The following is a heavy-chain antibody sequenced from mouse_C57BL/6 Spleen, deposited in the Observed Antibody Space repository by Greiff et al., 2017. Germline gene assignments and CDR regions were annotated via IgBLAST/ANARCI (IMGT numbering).Heavy chain of an antibody. CDR3: ARGDTTVDYYAMDY. V-gene: IGHV5-6*01. D-gene: IGHD1-1*01. Sequence: EVKLVESGGDLVKPGGSLKLSCAASGFTFSSYGMSWVRQTPDKRLEWVATISSGGSYTYYPDSVKGRFTISRDNAKNTLYLQMSSLKSEDTAMYYCARGDTTVDYYAMDYWGQGTSVTVSS. J-gene: IGHJ4*01. CDR1: GFTFSSYG. CDR2: ISSGGSYT.